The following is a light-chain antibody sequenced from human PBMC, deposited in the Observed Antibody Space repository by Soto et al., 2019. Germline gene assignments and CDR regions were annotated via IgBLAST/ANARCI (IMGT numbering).Light chain of an antibody. CDR3: QVWDSSSDV. Sequence: SYELTQPPSVSVAPGKRARITCGGNNIGSKSVHWCQQKPGQAPVLVIYYDSDRPSGIPERFSGSNSGNTATLTISRVEAGDEADYYCQVWDSSSDVFGTGTKLTVL. V-gene: IGLV3-21*04. CDR2: YDS. CDR1: NIGSKS. J-gene: IGLJ1*01.